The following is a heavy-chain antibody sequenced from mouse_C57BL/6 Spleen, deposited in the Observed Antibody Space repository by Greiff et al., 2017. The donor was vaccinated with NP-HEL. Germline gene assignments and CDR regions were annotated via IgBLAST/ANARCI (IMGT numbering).Heavy chain of an antibody. CDR2: ILPGSGST. J-gene: IGHJ4*01. Sequence: VQLQQSGAELMKPGASVKLSCKATGYTFTGYWIEWVKQRPGHGLEWIGEILPGSGSTNYNEKFKGKATFTADTSSNTAYMQLSSLTTEDSAIYYCARPTTVIATYYNAMGCWGHKASGTVSS. CDR3: ARPTTVIATYYNAMGC. V-gene: IGHV1-9*01. D-gene: IGHD1-1*01. CDR1: GYTFTGYW.